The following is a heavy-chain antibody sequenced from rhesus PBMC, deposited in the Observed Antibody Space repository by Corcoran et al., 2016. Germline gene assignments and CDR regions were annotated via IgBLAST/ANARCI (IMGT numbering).Heavy chain of an antibody. J-gene: IGHJ4*01. V-gene: IGHV4-81*01. CDR2: IYGSSGST. D-gene: IGHD3-28*01. CDR1: GGSISGYY. CDR3: AGTERLQYYYDSGYYPDY. Sequence: QLQLQELGPGLVKPSETLSLTCAVSGGSISGYYWSWIRQPPGKGLEWIGNIYGSSGSTNYNPSLKNRVTISKDTFKNQFSLKLSSVTAADTAVYYCAGTERLQYYYDSGYYPDYWGQGVLVTVSS.